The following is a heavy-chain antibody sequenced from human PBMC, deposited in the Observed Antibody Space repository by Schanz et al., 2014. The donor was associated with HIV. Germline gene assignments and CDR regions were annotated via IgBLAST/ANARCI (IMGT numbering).Heavy chain of an antibody. CDR2: ISSGSSYI. D-gene: IGHD1-20*01. CDR1: GFTFSSYS. V-gene: IGHV3-21*01. CDR3: ARGEAITYYYHYYGMDV. Sequence: EVQLVESGGGLVKPGGSLRLSCAASGFTFSSYSMNWVRQAPGKGLQWVSSISSGSSYIYYADSVKGRFTISRDNAKNSLYLQMNSLRAEDTAVYYCARGEAITYYYHYYGMDVWGQGTTVTVSS. J-gene: IGHJ6*02.